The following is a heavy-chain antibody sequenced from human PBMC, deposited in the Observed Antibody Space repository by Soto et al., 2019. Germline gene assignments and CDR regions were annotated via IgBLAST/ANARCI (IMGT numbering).Heavy chain of an antibody. CDR3: ARDSSGRQYYGMDV. CDR2: ITTTSSTM. CDR1: GFIFSDYS. V-gene: IGHV3-48*02. D-gene: IGHD3-22*01. J-gene: IGHJ6*02. Sequence: GSLRLSCTPSGFIFSDYSMNWVRQAPGKGLGWISYITTTSSTMYYADSVKGRFTISRDNAKNSLYLQMNSLRDEDTAVYYCARDSSGRQYYGMDVWGQGTTVTVSS.